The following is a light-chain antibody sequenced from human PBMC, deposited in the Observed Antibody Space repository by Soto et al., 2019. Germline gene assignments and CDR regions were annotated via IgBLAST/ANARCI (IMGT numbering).Light chain of an antibody. CDR1: ASVSRN. J-gene: IGKJ5*01. V-gene: IGKV3-15*01. CDR2: DAS. Sequence: EVVLTQPPAPLSVSPGERATLYCRASASVSRNLAWYQQNPGQAPSLLIYDASTRATGIPDRFSGGGSGTEFTLTISSLQSEDFVVYYCQQYNSCPPITFGQGTRLEIK. CDR3: QQYNSCPPIT.